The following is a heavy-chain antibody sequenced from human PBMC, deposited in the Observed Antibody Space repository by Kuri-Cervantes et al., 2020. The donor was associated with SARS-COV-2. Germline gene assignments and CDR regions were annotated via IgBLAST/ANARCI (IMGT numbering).Heavy chain of an antibody. CDR3: AKAEEPNYYYGMDV. V-gene: IGHV3-11*01. CDR2: ISSSGSTI. CDR1: GFTFSDYY. Sequence: GGSLRLSCAASGFTFSDYYMSWIRQAPGKGLEWVSYISSSGSTIYYADSVKGRFTISRDNSKNTLYLQMNSLRAEDTAVYYCAKAEEPNYYYGMDVWGQGTTVTVSS. J-gene: IGHJ6*02.